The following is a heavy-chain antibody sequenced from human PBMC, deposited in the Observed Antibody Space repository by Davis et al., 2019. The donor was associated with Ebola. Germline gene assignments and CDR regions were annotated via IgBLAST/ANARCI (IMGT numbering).Heavy chain of an antibody. CDR3: AKAIYCSGGSCNLQFDY. V-gene: IGHV3-30*18. CDR2: MSYDGINK. J-gene: IGHJ4*02. CDR1: GFTFSGFG. D-gene: IGHD2-15*01. Sequence: GESLKISCAASGFTFSGFGIHWVRQAPGKGLEWVALMSYDGINKYYADSVEGRFTISRDNSKDTLYLQMNSLRAEDTAVYYCAKAIYCSGGSCNLQFDYWGQGTLVTVSS.